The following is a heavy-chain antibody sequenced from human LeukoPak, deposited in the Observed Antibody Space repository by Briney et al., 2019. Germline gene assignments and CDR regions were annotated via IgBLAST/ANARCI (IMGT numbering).Heavy chain of an antibody. CDR3: ARANAMDPSGY. V-gene: IGHV1-46*01. CDR1: GYTFTSYY. CDR2: INPSGGST. Sequence: ASVKVSCKASGYTFTSYYMRWVRQAPGQGLEWMGIINPSGGSTSYAQKFQGRVTMTRDTSTSTVYMELSSLRSEDTAVYYCARANAMDPSGYWGQGTLVTVSS. D-gene: IGHD5-18*01. J-gene: IGHJ4*02.